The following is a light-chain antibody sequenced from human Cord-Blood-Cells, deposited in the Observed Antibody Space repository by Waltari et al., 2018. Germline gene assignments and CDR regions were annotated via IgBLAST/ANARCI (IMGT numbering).Light chain of an antibody. CDR1: SSDVGSYNL. CDR2: ECS. CDR3: CSYAGSSTLV. J-gene: IGLJ3*02. Sequence: QSALTQPASVSGSPGQSITISCTGTSSDVGSYNLFSWYQQHPGKAPKLMIYECSKRPSGVSNRFSGSKSGNTASLTISGLQAEDEADYYCCSYAGSSTLVFGGGTKLTVL. V-gene: IGLV2-23*01.